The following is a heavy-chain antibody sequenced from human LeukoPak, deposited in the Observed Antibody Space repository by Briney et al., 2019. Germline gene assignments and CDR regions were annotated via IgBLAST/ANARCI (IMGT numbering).Heavy chain of an antibody. CDR1: DASINIYTYY. D-gene: IGHD5-12*01. CDR2: VSYSGSP. Sequence: SETLTLTCTVSDASINIYTYYWGWIRQPPGKGLEWIGSVSYSGSPYYNPSLTSRATISVDTSRNQVSLKLTSVTAADTAVYYCARGPSGLRSPFNTWGQGTTVTVSS. J-gene: IGHJ3*02. V-gene: IGHV4-39*07. CDR3: ARGPSGLRSPFNT.